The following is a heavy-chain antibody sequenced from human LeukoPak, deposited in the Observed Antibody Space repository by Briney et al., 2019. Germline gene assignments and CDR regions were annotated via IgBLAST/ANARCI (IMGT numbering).Heavy chain of an antibody. CDR3: ARDNLRYGSGSMADY. D-gene: IGHD3-10*01. V-gene: IGHV3-21*01. CDR1: GFTFSSYS. Sequence: SGGSLRLSCAASGFTFSSYSMIWVRQAPGKGLEWVLSISSNSSYIYYADSVKRRFTISRDNAKNSLYVQMNRVRAEDTAVLYCARDNLRYGSGSMADYWGQGTLVTVSS. J-gene: IGHJ4*02. CDR2: ISSNSSYI.